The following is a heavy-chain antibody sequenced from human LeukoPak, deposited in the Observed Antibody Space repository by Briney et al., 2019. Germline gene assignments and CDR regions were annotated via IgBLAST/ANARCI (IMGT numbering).Heavy chain of an antibody. V-gene: IGHV1-18*01. D-gene: IGHD3-16*01. J-gene: IGHJ4*02. Sequence: ASVKVSCKASGYTFTSYGISWVRQAPGQGLEWMGWISAYNGNTNYAQKLQGRVTMTTDTSTSTAYMELRSLRSDDTAVYYCARKQRGRPFTFGGVSDYWGQGTLVTVSS. CDR1: GYTFTSYG. CDR2: ISAYNGNT. CDR3: ARKQRGRPFTFGGVSDY.